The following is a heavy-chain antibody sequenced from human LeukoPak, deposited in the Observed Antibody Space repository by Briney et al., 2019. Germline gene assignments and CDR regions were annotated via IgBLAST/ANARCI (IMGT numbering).Heavy chain of an antibody. CDR3: ASGTAMVHRG. D-gene: IGHD5-18*01. CDR2: IIPIFGTA. V-gene: IGHV1-69*05. Sequence: ASVKVSCKASGGTFSSYAISWVRQAPGQGLEWMGGIIPIFGTANYAQKFQGRVTITTDESTSTAYMELSSLRSEDMAVYYCASGTAMVHRGWGQGTLVTVTS. CDR1: GGTFSSYA. J-gene: IGHJ4*02.